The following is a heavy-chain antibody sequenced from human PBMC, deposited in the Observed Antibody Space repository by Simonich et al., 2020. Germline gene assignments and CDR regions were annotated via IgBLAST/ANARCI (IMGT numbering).Heavy chain of an antibody. CDR2: ISYEGSNK. D-gene: IGHD2-15*01. CDR3: AREGLLLDAFDI. Sequence: QVQLVESGGGVVQPGRSLRLSCAASGFTFSSYAMHWVRQATGKRVECVTGISYEGSNKYYANSGKGRFTISRDNSKNTLYLQMNSLRAEDTAVYYCAREGLLLDAFDIWGQGTMVTVSS. CDR1: GFTFSSYA. J-gene: IGHJ3*02. V-gene: IGHV3-30*07.